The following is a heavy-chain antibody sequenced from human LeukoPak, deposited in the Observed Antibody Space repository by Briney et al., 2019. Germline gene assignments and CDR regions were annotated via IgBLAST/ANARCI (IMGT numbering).Heavy chain of an antibody. D-gene: IGHD2-15*01. Sequence: GGSLRLSCTASGFKFDDYGMTWVRQAPGKGLEWVSSISSSSRYIYYADSVRGRFTISRDNAKNSLFLQMNSLRAEDTAVYYCARDLSSAGPRAFDIWGQGTMVTVSS. CDR3: ARDLSSAGPRAFDI. CDR2: ISSSSRYI. V-gene: IGHV3-21*01. J-gene: IGHJ3*02. CDR1: GFKFDDYG.